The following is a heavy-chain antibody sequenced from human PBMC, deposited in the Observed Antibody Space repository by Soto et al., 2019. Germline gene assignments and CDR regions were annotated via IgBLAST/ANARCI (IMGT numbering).Heavy chain of an antibody. V-gene: IGHV3-11*01. CDR3: ARIGGDCSGGSCYSGGFDY. D-gene: IGHD2-15*01. J-gene: IGHJ4*02. Sequence: PGGSLRLSCAASGFTFSDYYVTWIRQAPGKGLEWVSYIDNSGTIKYYADSVKGRFTISRDNTKNSLSLQMNSLGAEDTAIYYCARIGGDCSGGSCYSGGFDYWGQGALVTVSS. CDR2: IDNSGTIK. CDR1: GFTFSDYY.